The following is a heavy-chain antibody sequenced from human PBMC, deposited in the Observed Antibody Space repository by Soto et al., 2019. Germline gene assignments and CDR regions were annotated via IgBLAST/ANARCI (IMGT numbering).Heavy chain of an antibody. Sequence: GSLRLSCAASGFTFSSYAMSWVRQAPGKGLEWVSAISGSGGSTYYADSVKGRFTISRDNSKNTLYLQMNSLRAEDTAVYYCAKDRRGYRGYDYYYYYYGRDVWGQGTTVTVPS. CDR2: ISGSGGST. CDR3: AKDRRGYRGYDYYYYYYGRDV. V-gene: IGHV3-23*01. D-gene: IGHD5-12*01. CDR1: GFTFSSYA. J-gene: IGHJ6*02.